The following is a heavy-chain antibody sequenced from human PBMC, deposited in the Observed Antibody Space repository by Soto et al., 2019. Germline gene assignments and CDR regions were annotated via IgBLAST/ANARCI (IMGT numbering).Heavy chain of an antibody. Sequence: QVQLVQSGDGVKKPGASVKVSCKASDYFFVNYGIAWVRQAPGQGLEWMGWISPYTGNTHSATQVQGRLTMTTDTSTSTAYMDLGSLTSDDTAVYYCVMVDNYVTPTPQDVWGQGTTVTVSS. CDR1: DYFFVNYG. V-gene: IGHV1-18*01. CDR3: VMVDNYVTPTPQDV. D-gene: IGHD3-16*01. J-gene: IGHJ6*02. CDR2: ISPYTGNT.